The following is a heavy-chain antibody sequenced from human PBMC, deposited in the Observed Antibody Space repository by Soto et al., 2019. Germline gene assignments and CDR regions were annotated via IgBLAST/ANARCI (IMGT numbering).Heavy chain of an antibody. J-gene: IGHJ4*02. CDR1: GGSVSSGSYY. D-gene: IGHD3-10*01. V-gene: IGHV4-61*01. Sequence: QVQLQESGPGLVKPSETLSLTCTVSGGSVSSGSYYWSWIRQPPGKGLEWIGYIYYSGSTNYNPSLKSRVTISVDTSKNRVSLKLSSVTAADTAVYYCAREGYYYGSGSYYGIDYWGQGTLVTVSS. CDR2: IYYSGST. CDR3: AREGYYYGSGSYYGIDY.